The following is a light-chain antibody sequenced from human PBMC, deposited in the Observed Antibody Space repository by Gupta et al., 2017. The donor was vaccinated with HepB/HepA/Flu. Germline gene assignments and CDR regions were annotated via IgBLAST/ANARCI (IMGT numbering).Light chain of an antibody. J-gene: IGKJ4*01. V-gene: IGKV3-11*01. CDR1: QSVSSY. CDR2: DAS. Sequence: IVLTQSPATLSLSPGERATLSCRASQSVSSYLAWYQQKPGQAPGLLIYDASNRATCIPARFSGSGSVTDFTLTISSLEPEDFTVYYCHQRSNWPLTFGGGTKVEIK. CDR3: HQRSNWPLT.